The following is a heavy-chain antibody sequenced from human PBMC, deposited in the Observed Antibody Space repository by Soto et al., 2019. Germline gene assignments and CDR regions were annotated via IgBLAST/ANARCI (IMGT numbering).Heavy chain of an antibody. J-gene: IGHJ6*02. CDR1: GFTFSSYA. CDR2: ISGSGGST. CDR3: AKDGGGNLRYYYYGMDV. D-gene: IGHD3-16*01. V-gene: IGHV3-23*01. Sequence: GGSLRLSCAASGFTFSSYAMIWVRQAPGKGLEWVSAISGSGGSTYYADSVKGRFTISRDNSKNTLYLQMNSLRAEDTAVYYCAKDGGGNLRYYYYGMDVWGQGTTVTVSS.